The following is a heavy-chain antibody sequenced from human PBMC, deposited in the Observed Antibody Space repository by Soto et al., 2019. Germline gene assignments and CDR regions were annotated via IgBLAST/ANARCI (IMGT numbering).Heavy chain of an antibody. V-gene: IGHV4-59*01. D-gene: IGHD2-2*01. CDR3: ARNADYSMHYFDY. Sequence: QVQLQESGPGLVKPTETLSLTCTVSGGSISSYYLSWFRQPPGKGLEWIGYIYYSGSNNYNPSLKSRVTSSVDTSKNQLSLKLSSVTAADTAVYYCARNADYSMHYFDYWGQGTLVTLSS. CDR2: IYYSGSN. CDR1: GGSISSYY. J-gene: IGHJ4*02.